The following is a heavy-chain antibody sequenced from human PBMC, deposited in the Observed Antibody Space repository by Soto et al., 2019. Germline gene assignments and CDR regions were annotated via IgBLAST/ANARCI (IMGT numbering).Heavy chain of an antibody. D-gene: IGHD3-3*02. CDR2: VSADGVSS. J-gene: IGHJ4*02. V-gene: IGHV3-23*01. CDR1: GFTFSSFA. CDR3: AKTSNATVGTHFFDL. Sequence: PGGSLRLSCEGSGFTFSSFAMGWVRQAPGKGLEWLSSVSADGVSSFSADSVRGRFRVSRDNSKNTLFLQMRFLRVEDTAVYYCAKTSNATVGTHFFDLWGQGTQVTVSS.